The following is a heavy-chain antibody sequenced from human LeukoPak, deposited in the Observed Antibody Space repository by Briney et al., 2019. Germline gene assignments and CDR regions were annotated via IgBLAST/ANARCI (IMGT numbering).Heavy chain of an antibody. CDR2: INPSGRST. J-gene: IGHJ4*02. V-gene: IGHV1-46*01. Sequence: ASVKVSCKAYGYSITDYYVHWVRQAPGEGLEWMGIINPSGRSTTNAQKFQGRVTMTRDTSTNTIYMELSSLISDDTAVYYCARDADGGSSWYDYWGQGTLVTVSS. CDR1: GYSITDYY. D-gene: IGHD6-13*01. CDR3: ARDADGGSSWYDY.